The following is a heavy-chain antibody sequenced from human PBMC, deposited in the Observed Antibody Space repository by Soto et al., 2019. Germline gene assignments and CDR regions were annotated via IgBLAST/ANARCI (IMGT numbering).Heavy chain of an antibody. CDR3: AKGHSDSFGNYDYFGMDV. D-gene: IGHD4-4*01. J-gene: IGHJ6*02. V-gene: IGHV3-23*01. CDR2: ITGAGGST. CDR1: GFTFANYG. Sequence: GWVLRLSCAASGFTFANYGISWVRQAPWKVLEWIGAITGAGGSTYNSDSVKGRFTISRDNSKKTVYLQVDSLRVEDTAVYYCAKGHSDSFGNYDYFGMDVWGQGTTVTVSS.